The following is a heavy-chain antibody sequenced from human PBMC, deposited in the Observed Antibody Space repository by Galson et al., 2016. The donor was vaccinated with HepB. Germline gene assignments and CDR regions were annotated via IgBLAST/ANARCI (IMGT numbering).Heavy chain of an antibody. V-gene: IGHV3-48*01. D-gene: IGHD6-6*01. J-gene: IGHJ3*01. CDR3: ARELVRSAFDL. Sequence: SLRLSCAASGFTFSSYGMHWVRQAPGRGLEWISYISSALRPIYYADSVKGRFTISRDNAKNSVYLQMNSLRAEDTGVYYCARELVRSAFDLWGQGTMVTVSS. CDR2: ISSALRPI. CDR1: GFTFSSYG.